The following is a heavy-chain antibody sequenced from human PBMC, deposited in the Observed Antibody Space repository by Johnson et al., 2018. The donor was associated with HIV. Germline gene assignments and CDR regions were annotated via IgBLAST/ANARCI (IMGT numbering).Heavy chain of an antibody. CDR3: AKDSKRELLQGKDAFDF. Sequence: QVQLVESGGGVVQPGGSLRLSCAASGFTFSSYGMHWVRQAPGKGLEWVAFIRYDGSNKYFADSVKGRFTISSDNSKNTLYLQMNSLRAEDTAVYYCAKDSKRELLQGKDAFDFWGQGTMVIVSS. CDR1: GFTFSSYG. V-gene: IGHV3-30*02. CDR2: IRYDGSNK. D-gene: IGHD3-10*01. J-gene: IGHJ3*01.